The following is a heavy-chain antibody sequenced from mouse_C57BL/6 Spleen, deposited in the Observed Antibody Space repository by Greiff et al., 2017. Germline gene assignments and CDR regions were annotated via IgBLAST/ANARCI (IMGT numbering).Heavy chain of an antibody. CDR3: AREEDYGNSWFAY. D-gene: IGHD2-1*01. V-gene: IGHV1-64*01. CDR1: GYTFTSYW. J-gene: IGHJ3*01. CDR2: IHPNSGST. Sequence: QVQLQQPGAELVKPGASVKLSCKASGYTFTSYWMHWVKQRPGQGLEWIGMIHPNSGSTNYNEKFKSKATLTVDKSSSTAYMQLSSLTSEDSAVYYCAREEDYGNSWFAYWGQGTLVTVSA.